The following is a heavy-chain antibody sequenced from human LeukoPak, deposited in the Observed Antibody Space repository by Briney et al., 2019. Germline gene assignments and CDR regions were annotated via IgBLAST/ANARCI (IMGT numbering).Heavy chain of an antibody. CDR2: ISAYNGNT. D-gene: IGHD2-15*01. CDR3: ARDQGLVVVVAAGPFDY. V-gene: IGHV1-18*01. CDR1: GYTFTSYG. J-gene: IGHJ4*02. Sequence: WASVKVSCKASGYTFTSYGISWVRQAPGQGLEWMGWISAYNGNTNYAQKLQGRVTMTTDTSTSTAYMELRSLRSDDTAVYYCARDQGLVVVVAAGPFDYWGQGTLVTVSS.